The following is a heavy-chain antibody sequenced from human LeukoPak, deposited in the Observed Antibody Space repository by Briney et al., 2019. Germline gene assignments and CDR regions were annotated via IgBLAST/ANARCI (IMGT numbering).Heavy chain of an antibody. Sequence: PSETLSLTCAVYGGSFSGYYWSWIRKPPGKGLEWIGEINHSGSTNYNPSLKSRVTISVDTSKNQFSLKLSSVTAADTAVYYCAITDYWGQGTLVTVSS. CDR1: GGSFSGYY. V-gene: IGHV4-34*01. CDR3: AITDY. CDR2: INHSGST. J-gene: IGHJ4*02.